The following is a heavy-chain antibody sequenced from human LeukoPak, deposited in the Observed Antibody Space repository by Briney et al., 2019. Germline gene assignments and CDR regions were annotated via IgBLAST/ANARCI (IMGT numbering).Heavy chain of an antibody. V-gene: IGHV4-59*01. CDR3: ARGGGGVVVVPAVVWFDP. Sequence: SETLSLTCTVSGGSISSYYWSWIRQPPGKGLEWIGYINYSGSTNYNPSLKSRVTISVDTSKSQFSLKLSSVTAADTAVYYCARGGGGVVVVPAVVWFDPWGQGTLVTVSS. CDR1: GGSISSYY. D-gene: IGHD2-2*01. CDR2: INYSGST. J-gene: IGHJ5*02.